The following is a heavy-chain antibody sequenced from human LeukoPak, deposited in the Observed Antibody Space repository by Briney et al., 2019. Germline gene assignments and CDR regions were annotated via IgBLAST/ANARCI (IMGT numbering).Heavy chain of an antibody. Sequence: PGGSLRLSCAASGFTFSSYSMNWVRQAPGKGLEWVSSISSSSSYIYYADSVKGRFTISRDNAKNSLYLQMNSLRAEDTAVYYCARVVVAARYYYYYMDVWGKGTTVTVSS. D-gene: IGHD2-15*01. CDR3: ARVVVAARYYYYYMDV. CDR2: ISSSSSYI. CDR1: GFTFSSYS. V-gene: IGHV3-21*01. J-gene: IGHJ6*03.